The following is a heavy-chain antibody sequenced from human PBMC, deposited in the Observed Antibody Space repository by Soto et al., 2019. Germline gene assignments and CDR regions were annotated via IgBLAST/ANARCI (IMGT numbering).Heavy chain of an antibody. V-gene: IGHV3-33*05. Sequence: GGSLRLSCASCGFTFSNYCIHWVRQAPCKGLEWVGVILFDGISQNYADSVKGRFTISRDNAKNTLFLQMNSLRAEDTAVYFSARDLPEYIRSSAAFDIWGQGTMVKVSS. J-gene: IGHJ3*02. CDR2: ILFDGISQ. CDR1: GFTFSNYC. D-gene: IGHD6-6*01. CDR3: ARDLPEYIRSSAAFDI.